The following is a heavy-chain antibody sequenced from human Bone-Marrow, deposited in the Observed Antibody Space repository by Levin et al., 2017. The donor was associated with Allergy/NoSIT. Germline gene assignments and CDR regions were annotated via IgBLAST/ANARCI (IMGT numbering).Heavy chain of an antibody. Sequence: PGGSLRLSCAASGFTFSSYGMHWVRQAPGKGLEWVAVIWYDGSNKYYADSVKGRFTISRDNSKNTLYLQMNSLRAEDTAVYYCARAQPTQTYYDFWSGNNWFDPWGQGTLVTVSS. J-gene: IGHJ5*02. CDR3: ARAQPTQTYYDFWSGNNWFDP. D-gene: IGHD3-3*01. CDR1: GFTFSSYG. CDR2: IWYDGSNK. V-gene: IGHV3-33*01.